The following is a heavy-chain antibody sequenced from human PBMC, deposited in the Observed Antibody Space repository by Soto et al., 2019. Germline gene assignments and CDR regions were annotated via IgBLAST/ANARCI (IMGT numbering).Heavy chain of an antibody. CDR1: GDSISGSSYY. J-gene: IGHJ6*02. CDR3: ARQTGTGTYYYYYGMDV. D-gene: IGHD1-1*01. V-gene: IGHV4-39*01. CDR2: IYYSGST. Sequence: LSLTCTVSGDSISGSSYYWGWIRQPPGKGLEWIGSIYYSGSTYYNPSLKSRVTISVDTSKNQFSLKLSSVTAADTAVYYCARQTGTGTYYYYYGMDVWGQGTTVTV.